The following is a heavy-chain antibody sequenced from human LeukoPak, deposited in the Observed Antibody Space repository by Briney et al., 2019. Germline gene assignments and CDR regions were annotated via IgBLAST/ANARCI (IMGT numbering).Heavy chain of an antibody. V-gene: IGHV3-33*01. CDR2: TWHDERYK. J-gene: IGHJ4*02. D-gene: IGHD5-24*01. Sequence: HPGGSLRLSCAASGFTFSNYGMHWVRQAPGKGLEWVAATWHDERYKFYADSVKGRFTISRDNSKNTLYLQMNSLRADDTAVYYCTSESGTGYNSLVFDYWGQGALVTVSS. CDR3: TSESGTGYNSLVFDY. CDR1: GFTFSNYG.